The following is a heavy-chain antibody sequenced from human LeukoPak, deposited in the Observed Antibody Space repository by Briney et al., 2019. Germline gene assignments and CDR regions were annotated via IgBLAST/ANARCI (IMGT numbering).Heavy chain of an antibody. CDR2: IYYSGST. Sequence: SETLSLTCTVSGGSISNYHWSWIRQPPGKGLGWIGYIYYSGSTKYNPSLESRVTISVDMSKNQFSLKLNSVTAADTAVYYCVRVQADGHSDIWGQGTMVTVSS. D-gene: IGHD5-24*01. CDR3: VRVQADGHSDI. V-gene: IGHV4-59*01. J-gene: IGHJ3*02. CDR1: GGSISNYH.